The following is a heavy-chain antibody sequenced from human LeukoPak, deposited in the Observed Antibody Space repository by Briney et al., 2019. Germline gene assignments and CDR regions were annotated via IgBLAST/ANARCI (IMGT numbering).Heavy chain of an antibody. Sequence: ASVKVSCKASGGTFSSCAISWVRQAPGQGLEWMGGIIPIFGTANYAQKFQGRVTITTDESTSTAYMELSSLRSEDTAVYYCARDGRDGYKFDYWGQGTLVTVSS. CDR2: IIPIFGTA. V-gene: IGHV1-69*05. CDR3: ARDGRDGYKFDY. CDR1: GGTFSSCA. J-gene: IGHJ4*02. D-gene: IGHD5-24*01.